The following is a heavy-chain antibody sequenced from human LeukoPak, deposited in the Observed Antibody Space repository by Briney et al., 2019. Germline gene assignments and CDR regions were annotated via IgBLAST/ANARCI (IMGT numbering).Heavy chain of an antibody. CDR2: IYSGGNT. CDR1: GFTVSSNS. D-gene: IGHD2-2*01. V-gene: IGHV3-53*05. J-gene: IGHJ6*03. CDR3: SKGSTSCFNCYYYYYYMDV. Sequence: PGGSLRLSCTVSGFTVSSNSMSWVRQAPGKGLEWVSFIYSGGNTHYSDSVKGRFTISRDNSKNTLYLQMNSLRAEDTAVYYCSKGSTSCFNCYYYYYYMDVWGKGTTVTVSS.